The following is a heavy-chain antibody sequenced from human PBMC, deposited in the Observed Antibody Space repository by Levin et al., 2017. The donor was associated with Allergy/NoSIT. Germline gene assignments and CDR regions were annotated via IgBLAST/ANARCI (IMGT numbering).Heavy chain of an antibody. J-gene: IGHJ4*02. CDR1: GLNFSNYA. V-gene: IGHV3-23*01. D-gene: IGHD4-17*01. CDR2: ITGHGDRT. Sequence: GGSLRLSCAASGLNFSNYAMSWIRQTPGKGLEWVSAITGHGDRTFYADSVKGRFSIPRDNSKSRLHLQVDSLRAEDSAVYYCAKSGGDGYGDWGQGSLVTVSS. CDR3: AKSGGDGYGD.